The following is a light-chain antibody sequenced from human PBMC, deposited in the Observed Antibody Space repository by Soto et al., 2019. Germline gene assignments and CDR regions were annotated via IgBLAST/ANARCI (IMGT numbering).Light chain of an antibody. CDR3: QQYGGSPSIT. V-gene: IGKV3-20*01. J-gene: IGKJ5*01. CDR2: GAS. CDR1: QSISSTY. Sequence: EIVLTQSPGTLSLSPGERATLSCRASQSISSTYLAWYQQKPGQAPKLLIFGASTKATGIPERFSGGGSGTDFSLTISRLEPADFAVYYCQQYGGSPSITFGQGTRLEIK.